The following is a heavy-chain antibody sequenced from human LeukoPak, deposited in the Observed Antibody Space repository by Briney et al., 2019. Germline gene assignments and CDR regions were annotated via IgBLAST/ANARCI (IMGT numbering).Heavy chain of an antibody. Sequence: ASVKVSCKASGYTFTSYDINWVRQATGQGLEWMGWMKPNSGDTGYAQKFQGRVTVTRNTSISTAYMELSGLTSEDTAVYYCARGSPESSSSDYWGQGTLVTVSS. CDR2: MKPNSGDT. J-gene: IGHJ4*02. D-gene: IGHD6-13*01. CDR3: ARGSPESSSSDY. CDR1: GYTFTSYD. V-gene: IGHV1-8*02.